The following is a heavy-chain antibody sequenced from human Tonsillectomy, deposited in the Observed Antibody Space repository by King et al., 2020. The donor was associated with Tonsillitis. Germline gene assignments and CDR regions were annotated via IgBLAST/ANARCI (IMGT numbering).Heavy chain of an antibody. D-gene: IGHD6-13*01. CDR2: INHSGST. V-gene: IGHV4-34*01. Sequence: VQLQQWGAGLLKPSETLSLTCAVYGGSFSGYYWSWIRQPPGKGLEWIGEINHSGSTNYNPSLKSRVTVSVDTSKNQFYLKLSSVTAADTAVYYCARGQGSSSWFYYYYGMDVWRQGTTVTVAS. J-gene: IGHJ6*02. CDR1: GGSFSGYY. CDR3: ARGQGSSSWFYYYYGMDV.